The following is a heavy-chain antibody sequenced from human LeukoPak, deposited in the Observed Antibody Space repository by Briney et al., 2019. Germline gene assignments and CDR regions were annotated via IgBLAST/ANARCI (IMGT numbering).Heavy chain of an antibody. D-gene: IGHD3-10*01. V-gene: IGHV3-9*01. J-gene: IGHJ4*02. CDR2: ISWNSGSI. CDR3: ARAPGAYYYGSGSYYNALNY. CDR1: GFTFDDYA. Sequence: GGSLRLSCEASGFTFDDYAMHWVRQAPGKGLEWVSGISWNSGSIGYADSVKGRFTISRDNAKNSLYLQMNSLRAEDTAVYYCARAPGAYYYGSGSYYNALNYWGQGTLVTVSS.